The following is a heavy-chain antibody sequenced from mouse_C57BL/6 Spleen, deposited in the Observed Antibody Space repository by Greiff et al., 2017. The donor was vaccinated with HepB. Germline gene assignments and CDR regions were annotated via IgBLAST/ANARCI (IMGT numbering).Heavy chain of an antibody. Sequence: QVHVKQSGPGLVQPSQSLSITCTVSGFSLTSYGVHWVRQSPGKGLEWLGVIWSGGSTDYNAAFISRLSISKDNSKSQVFFKMNSLQADDTAIYYCARNSPLYYDYDGNWYFDVWGTGTTVTVSS. CDR2: IWSGGST. V-gene: IGHV2-2*01. CDR3: ARNSPLYYDYDGNWYFDV. CDR1: GFSLTSYG. D-gene: IGHD2-4*01. J-gene: IGHJ1*03.